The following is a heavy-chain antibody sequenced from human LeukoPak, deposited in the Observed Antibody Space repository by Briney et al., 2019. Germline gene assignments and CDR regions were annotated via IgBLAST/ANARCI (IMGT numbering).Heavy chain of an antibody. CDR1: GGSISSSSYY. CDR3: ARGAREMATIN. J-gene: IGHJ4*02. Sequence: SETLSLTCTVSGGSISSSSYYWGWIRQPPGKGLEWIGSIYYSGSTYYNPSLKSRVTISVDTSKNQFSLKLSSVTAADTAVYYCARGAREMATINWGQGTLVTVSS. V-gene: IGHV4-39*07. CDR2: IYYSGST. D-gene: IGHD5-24*01.